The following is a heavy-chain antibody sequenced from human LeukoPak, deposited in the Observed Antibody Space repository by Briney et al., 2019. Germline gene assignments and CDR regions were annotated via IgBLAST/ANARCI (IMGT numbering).Heavy chain of an antibody. CDR1: GFTFSSYA. Sequence: GGSLRLSCAASGFTFSSYAMSWVRQAPGKGLEWVAVISYDGSNKYYADSVKGRFTISRDNSKNTLYLQMNSLRAEDTAVYYCAREGWSHYYGMDVWGQGTTVTVSS. CDR3: AREGWSHYYGMDV. CDR2: ISYDGSNK. J-gene: IGHJ6*02. V-gene: IGHV3-30-3*01. D-gene: IGHD2-15*01.